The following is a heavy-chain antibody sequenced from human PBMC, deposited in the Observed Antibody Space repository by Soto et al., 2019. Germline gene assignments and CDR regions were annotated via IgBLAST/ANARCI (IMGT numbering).Heavy chain of an antibody. CDR3: ARRRFGDLLGRYYYGMDV. J-gene: IGHJ6*02. CDR2: INHSGST. CDR1: GGSFSGYY. V-gene: IGHV4-34*01. D-gene: IGHD3-10*01. Sequence: SETLSLTCAVYGGSFSGYYWSWIRQPPGKGLEWIGDINHSGSTNYNPSLKSRVTISVDTSKNQFSLKLSSVTAADTAVYYCARRRFGDLLGRYYYGMDVWGQGIMVTVSS.